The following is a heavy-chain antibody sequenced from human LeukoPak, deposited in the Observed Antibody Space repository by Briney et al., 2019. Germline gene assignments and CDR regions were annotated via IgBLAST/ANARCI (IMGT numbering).Heavy chain of an antibody. V-gene: IGHV4-4*07. CDR1: GGSISNYY. Sequence: SDTLSLTCTVSGGSISNYYWSWLRQPAGKGLEWIGRIYSSGTTAYNPSLKSRVTMSVATSTNPLSLKLSSVTAADTAVYYCARLSVLLEGFDPWGQGTLVTVSS. CDR2: IYSSGTT. CDR3: ARLSVLLEGFDP. D-gene: IGHD3-10*01. J-gene: IGHJ5*02.